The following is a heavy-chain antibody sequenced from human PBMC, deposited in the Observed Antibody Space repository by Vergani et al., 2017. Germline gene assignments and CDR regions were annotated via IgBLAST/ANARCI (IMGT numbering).Heavy chain of an antibody. CDR3: ARGPGVEQLVPNYFDY. Sequence: QVQLQESGPGLVKPSETLALTCTVSGGPISSYYWSRIRQPPGKGLEWIGYIYYSGSTNYNPSLKSRVTISVDTSKNQFSLKLSSVTAADTAVYYCARGPGVEQLVPNYFDYWDQGTLVTVSS. CDR2: IYYSGST. J-gene: IGHJ4*02. CDR1: GGPISSYY. D-gene: IGHD6-6*01. V-gene: IGHV4-59*01.